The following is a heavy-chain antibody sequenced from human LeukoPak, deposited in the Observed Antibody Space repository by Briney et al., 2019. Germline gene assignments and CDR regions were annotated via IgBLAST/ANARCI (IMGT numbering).Heavy chain of an antibody. V-gene: IGHV3-21*01. CDR1: GFTFSSYS. Sequence: GGSLRLSCAASGFTFSSYSMNWVRQAPGKGLEWVSSISSSSSYIYYADSVKGRFTISRDNAKNSLYLQMNSLRAEDTAAYYCAKSPIVVVPARVGYMDVWGKGTTVTVSS. D-gene: IGHD2-2*01. CDR2: ISSSSSYI. CDR3: AKSPIVVVPARVGYMDV. J-gene: IGHJ6*03.